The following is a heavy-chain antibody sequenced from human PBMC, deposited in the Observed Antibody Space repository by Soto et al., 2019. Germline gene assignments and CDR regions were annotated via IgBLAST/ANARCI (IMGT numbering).Heavy chain of an antibody. J-gene: IGHJ4*03. Sequence: GESLKISCKASGYDFTNYWIAWVRQTPGRGLEWMGMIYPGDSDIRYNPSFRGRVTISADKSITSAFVQRGSLKASDSAIYYCARFRAPRRQLISMSFHLWGLGTLVTVSS. CDR3: ARFRAPRRQLISMSFHL. V-gene: IGHV5-51*01. D-gene: IGHD6-13*01. CDR2: IYPGDSDI. CDR1: GYDFTNYW.